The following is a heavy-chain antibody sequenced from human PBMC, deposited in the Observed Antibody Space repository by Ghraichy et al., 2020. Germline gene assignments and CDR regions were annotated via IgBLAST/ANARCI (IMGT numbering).Heavy chain of an antibody. CDR2: IKQDGSEK. V-gene: IGHV3-7*04. CDR1: GFTFSSYW. J-gene: IGHJ4*02. CDR3: AREPSGYDDYFDY. D-gene: IGHD5-12*01. Sequence: GGSLRLSCAASGFTFSSYWMSWVRQAPGKGLEWVANIKQDGSEKYYVDSVKGRFTISRDNAKNSLYLQMNSLRAEDTAVYYCAREPSGYDDYFDYWGQGTLVTVSS.